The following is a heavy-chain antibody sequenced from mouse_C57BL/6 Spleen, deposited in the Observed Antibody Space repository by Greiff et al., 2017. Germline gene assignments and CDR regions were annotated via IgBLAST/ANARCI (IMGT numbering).Heavy chain of an antibody. Sequence: SGASVKISCKASGYAFSSYWMNWVKQRPGKGLEWIGQIYPGDGDTNYNGKFKGKATLTADKSSSTAYMQLSSLTSEDSAVYFCASQADYGSSFYARDYWGQGTSVTVSS. CDR2: IYPGDGDT. CDR3: ASQADYGSSFYARDY. J-gene: IGHJ4*01. D-gene: IGHD1-1*01. V-gene: IGHV1-80*01. CDR1: GYAFSSYW.